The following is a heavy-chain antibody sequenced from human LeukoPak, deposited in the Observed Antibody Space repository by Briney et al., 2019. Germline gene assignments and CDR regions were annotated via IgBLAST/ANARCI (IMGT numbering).Heavy chain of an antibody. Sequence: GASVKVSCKASGGTFSSYAISWVRQAPGQALEWMGGIIPIFGTANYAQKLQGRVTMTTDTSTSTAYMELRSLRSDDTAVYYCARSGLRFWGFGFHIWGQGTMVTVSS. CDR1: GGTFSSYA. D-gene: IGHD5-12*01. CDR2: IIPIFGTA. V-gene: IGHV1-69*05. CDR3: ARSGLRFWGFGFHI. J-gene: IGHJ3*02.